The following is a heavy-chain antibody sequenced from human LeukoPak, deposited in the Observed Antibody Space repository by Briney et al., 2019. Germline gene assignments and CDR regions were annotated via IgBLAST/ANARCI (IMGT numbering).Heavy chain of an antibody. CDR1: GFTFSNQW. CDR2: IKQDGSKE. J-gene: IGHJ4*02. D-gene: IGHD3-16*02. CDR3: AKGSYYDYVWGSYRSYYFDY. V-gene: IGHV3-7*01. Sequence: GGSLRLSCAASGFTFSNQWMTWVRQAPGKGLEWVANIKQDGSKEHYVDSVKGRFTISRDSAKNSVYLQMNSLRAEDTAVYYCAKGSYYDYVWGSYRSYYFDYWGQGTLVTVSS.